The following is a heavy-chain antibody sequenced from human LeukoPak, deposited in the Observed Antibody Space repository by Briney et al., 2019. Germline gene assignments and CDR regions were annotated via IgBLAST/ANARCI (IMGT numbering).Heavy chain of an antibody. D-gene: IGHD6-13*01. CDR1: GFTFSSYA. J-gene: IGHJ4*02. CDR2: IYYSGST. V-gene: IGHV4-59*01. Sequence: PGGSLRLSCAASGFTFSSYAMSWVRQAPGKGLEWIGYIYYSGSTNYNPSLKSRVTISVDTSKNQFSLKLSSVTAADTAVYYCARAGRGIAAAPWSTDYWGQGTLVTVSS. CDR3: ARAGRGIAAAPWSTDY.